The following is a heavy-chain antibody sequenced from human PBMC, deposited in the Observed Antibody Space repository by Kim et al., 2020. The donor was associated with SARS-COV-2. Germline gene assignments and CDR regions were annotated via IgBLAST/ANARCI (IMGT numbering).Heavy chain of an antibody. CDR2: INHSGST. D-gene: IGHD3-10*01. Sequence: SETLSLTCAVYGGSFSGYYWSWIRQPPGKGLEWIGEINHSGSTNYNPSLKSRVTISVDTSKNQFSLKLSSVTAADTAVYYCARDLTMVRGVITTPNWFDP. V-gene: IGHV4-34*01. CDR3: ARDLTMVRGVITTPNWFDP. CDR1: GGSFSGYY. J-gene: IGHJ5*02.